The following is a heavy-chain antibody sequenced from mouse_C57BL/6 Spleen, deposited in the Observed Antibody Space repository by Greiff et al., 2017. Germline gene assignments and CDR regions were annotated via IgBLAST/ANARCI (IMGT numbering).Heavy chain of an antibody. CDR2: IYPGDGDT. Sequence: QVQLQQSGPELVKPGASVKISCKASGYAFSSSWMNWVKQRPGKGLEWIGRIYPGDGDTNYNGKFKGKATLTADKSSSTAYMQLSSLTSEDSAVYFCAREDWDKYYFDYWGQGTTLTVSS. CDR3: AREDWDKYYFDY. D-gene: IGHD4-1*01. CDR1: GYAFSSSW. J-gene: IGHJ2*01. V-gene: IGHV1-82*01.